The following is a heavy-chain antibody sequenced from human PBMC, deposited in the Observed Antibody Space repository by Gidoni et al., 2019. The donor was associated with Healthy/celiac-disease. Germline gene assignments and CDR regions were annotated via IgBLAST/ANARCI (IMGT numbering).Heavy chain of an antibody. D-gene: IGHD3-3*01. J-gene: IGHJ3*02. CDR3: ARDSDYDFWSGYYPAAFDI. V-gene: IGHV3-20*04. Sequence: EVQLVESGGGVVRPGGSLRLSCAASGFTFDDYGMSWVRQAPGKGLELVSGINWNGGRTGYADSVKGRFTISRDNAKNSLYLQMNSLRAEDTALYYCARDSDYDFWSGYYPAAFDIWGQGTMVTVSS. CDR2: INWNGGRT. CDR1: GFTFDDYG.